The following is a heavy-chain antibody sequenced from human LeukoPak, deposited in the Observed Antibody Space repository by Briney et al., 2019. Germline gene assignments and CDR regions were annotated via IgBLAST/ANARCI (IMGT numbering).Heavy chain of an antibody. Sequence: GGSLRLSCAASGFTFSSYSMNWVRQAPGKGLEWVSSISSSSSYIYYADSVKGRFTISRDNAKNSLYLQMNSLRAEDTAVYYCARGPKDTAMAVNWGQGTLVTVSS. CDR3: ARGPKDTAMAVN. CDR2: ISSSSSYI. J-gene: IGHJ4*02. D-gene: IGHD5-18*01. CDR1: GFTFSSYS. V-gene: IGHV3-21*01.